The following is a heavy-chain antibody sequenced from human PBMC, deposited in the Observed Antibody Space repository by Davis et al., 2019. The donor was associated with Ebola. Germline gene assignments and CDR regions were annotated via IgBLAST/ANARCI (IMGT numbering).Heavy chain of an antibody. J-gene: IGHJ6*02. V-gene: IGHV3-30*03. CDR1: GFTFSSYG. Sequence: PGGSLRLSCAASGFTFSSYGMHWVRQAPGKGLEWVAVISYDGSNKYYADSVKGRFTISRDNSKNTLYLQMNSLRAEDTAVYYCARDGVDILTGSYYYYGMDVWGQGTTVTVSS. D-gene: IGHD3-9*01. CDR2: ISYDGSNK. CDR3: ARDGVDILTGSYYYYGMDV.